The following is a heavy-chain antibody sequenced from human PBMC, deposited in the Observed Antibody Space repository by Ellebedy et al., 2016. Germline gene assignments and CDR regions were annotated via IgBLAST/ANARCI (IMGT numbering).Heavy chain of an antibody. D-gene: IGHD5/OR15-5a*01. J-gene: IGHJ4*02. CDR1: GFTFSSYA. CDR3: ARASPPSTLDY. V-gene: IGHV3-30-3*01. CDR2: ISYDGSNK. Sequence: GGSLRLXCAASGFTFSSYAMHWVRQAPGKGLEWVAVISYDGSNKYYADSVKGRFTISRDNSKNTLYLQMNSLRAEDTAVYYCARASPPSTLDYWGQGTLVTVSS.